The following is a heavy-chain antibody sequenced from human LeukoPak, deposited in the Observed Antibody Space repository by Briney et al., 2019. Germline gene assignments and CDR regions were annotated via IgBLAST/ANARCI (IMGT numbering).Heavy chain of an antibody. V-gene: IGHV4-38-2*02. J-gene: IGHJ4*02. D-gene: IGHD3-3*01. CDR1: GYSISSGYY. Sequence: SETLSLTCTVSGYSISSGYYWGWIRQPPGKGLEWIGSIYHSGTTYYNPSLKSRVTISVDTSKNQFSLNLTSVTATDTAVYYCARGEWPGYLFDFWGQGTLVTVSS. CDR2: IYHSGTT. CDR3: ARGEWPGYLFDF.